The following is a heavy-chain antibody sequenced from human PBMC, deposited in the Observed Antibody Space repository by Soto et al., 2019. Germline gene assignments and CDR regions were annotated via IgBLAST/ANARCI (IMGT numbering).Heavy chain of an antibody. CDR3: TRVGDRRAFDI. D-gene: IGHD2-15*01. Sequence: PGGSLRLSCAASGFTFSGSAMHWVRQASGKGLEWVGRIRSKANSYATAYAASVKGRFTISRDDSKNTAYLQMNSLKTEDTAVYYCTRVGDRRAFDIWGQGTMVTVSS. J-gene: IGHJ3*02. CDR2: IRSKANSYAT. CDR1: GFTFSGSA. V-gene: IGHV3-73*01.